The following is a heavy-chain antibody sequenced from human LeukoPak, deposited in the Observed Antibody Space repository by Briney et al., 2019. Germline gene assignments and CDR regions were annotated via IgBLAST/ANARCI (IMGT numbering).Heavy chain of an antibody. D-gene: IGHD4-17*01. Sequence: GGSLRLSCAASGFTFRSYAMSWVRQAPGKGLEWVSGISGSGDTTYYADSVKGRFTISRDNSKNTLYLQMNSLRAEDTAVYYCAKDAYGGNSGDFFDYWGQGTLVTVSS. CDR3: AKDAYGGNSGDFFDY. CDR2: ISGSGDTT. CDR1: GFTFRSYA. V-gene: IGHV3-23*01. J-gene: IGHJ4*02.